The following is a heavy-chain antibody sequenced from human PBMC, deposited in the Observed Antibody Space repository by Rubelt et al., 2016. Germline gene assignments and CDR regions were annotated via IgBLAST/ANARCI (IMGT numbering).Heavy chain of an antibody. CDR1: NYA. Sequence: NYAMNWVRQAPGKGLEWVSALSGSGGDTFHADSVKGRFTISRDNSKNTLYLQMNSLRAEDTAVYYCAKENSGLYFLADWGQGTLVTVSP. J-gene: IGHJ4*02. CDR3: AKENSGLYFLAD. CDR2: LSGSGGDT. V-gene: IGHV3-23*01. D-gene: IGHD6-19*01.